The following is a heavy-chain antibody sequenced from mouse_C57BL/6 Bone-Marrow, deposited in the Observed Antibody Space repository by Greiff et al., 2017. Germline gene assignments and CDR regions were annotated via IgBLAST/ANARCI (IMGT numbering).Heavy chain of an antibody. V-gene: IGHV5-4*03. J-gene: IGHJ3*01. CDR3: ARVRGYDAFAY. Sequence: EVMLVESGGGLVKPGGSLKLSCAASGFTFSSYAMSWVRQTPEKRLEWVATISDGGSYTYYPDNVKGRFTISRDNAKNNLYLQMSHLKSEDTAMYYCARVRGYDAFAYWGQGTLVTVSA. CDR1: GFTFSSYA. D-gene: IGHD2-2*01. CDR2: ISDGGSYT.